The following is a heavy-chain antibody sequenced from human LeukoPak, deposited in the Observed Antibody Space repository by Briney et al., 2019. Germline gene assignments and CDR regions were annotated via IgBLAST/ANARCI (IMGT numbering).Heavy chain of an antibody. CDR3: AKDRRSYGGTSFDS. Sequence: PGGSLRLSCAASGFTFSSYGMHWVRQAPGEGLEWVSAISDSTWYADSVKGRFTISRDSSQNTVYLQMNSLRAEDTAVYYCAKDRRSYGGTSFDSWGQGTLVTVSS. J-gene: IGHJ4*02. D-gene: IGHD4-23*01. V-gene: IGHV3-23*01. CDR1: GFTFSSYG. CDR2: ISDST.